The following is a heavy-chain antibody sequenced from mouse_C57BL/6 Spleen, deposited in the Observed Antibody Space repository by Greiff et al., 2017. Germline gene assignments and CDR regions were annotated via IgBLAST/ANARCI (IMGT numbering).Heavy chain of an antibody. J-gene: IGHJ4*01. D-gene: IGHD2-5*01. V-gene: IGHV14-3*01. CDR1: GFNIKNTY. CDR3: ARNLYSNYAMDY. Sequence: VQLQQSVAELVRPGASVKLSCTASGFNIKNTYMHWVKQRPEQGLEWIGRIYPANGNTKYAPKFQGKATLTAATSSNTAYLPLSSLTSEDTAIYYGARNLYSNYAMDYWGQGTSVTVSS. CDR2: IYPANGNT.